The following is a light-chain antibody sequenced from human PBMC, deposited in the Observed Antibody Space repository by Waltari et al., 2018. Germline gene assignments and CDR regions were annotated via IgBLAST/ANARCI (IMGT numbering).Light chain of an antibody. CDR1: QSVRIH. CDR2: HAS. V-gene: IGKV3-20*01. Sequence: EIVLTQSPGTVSLSPGDRATLSCRASQSVRIHLAMYQQKPGQAPRLLIYHASTRATGIPDRFSASGSGTDFSLTISRLEPEDFAMYYCQQYVESPATFGQGTKVEIK. CDR3: QQYVESPAT. J-gene: IGKJ1*01.